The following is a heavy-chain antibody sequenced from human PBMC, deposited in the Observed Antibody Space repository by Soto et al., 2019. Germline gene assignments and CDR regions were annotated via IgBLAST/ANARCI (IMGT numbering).Heavy chain of an antibody. CDR2: IFHTGST. J-gene: IGHJ1*01. Sequence: PSETLSRTCTVSGGSIRSGVYNGMWIRQLPGKGLEWIGYIFHTGSTYYNPSLKSRVTISVDTSQNQFSLRLSSVTAADTALYYCARDLGKLIPQAQWGQGVLVTVSS. CDR3: ARDLGKLIPQAQ. D-gene: IGHD7-27*01. V-gene: IGHV4-31*03. CDR1: GGSIRSGVYN.